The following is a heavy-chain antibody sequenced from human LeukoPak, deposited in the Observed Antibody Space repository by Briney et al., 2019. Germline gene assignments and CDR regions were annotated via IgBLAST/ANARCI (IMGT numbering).Heavy chain of an antibody. J-gene: IGHJ6*03. CDR1: GGSISTYY. CDR3: ARRRTTGLSGYMDV. CDR2: IDYSGST. V-gene: IGHV4-59*08. D-gene: IGHD2-2*01. Sequence: SETLSLTCAVSGGSISTYYWSWIRQPPGKGPEWIGDIDYSGSTNYNPSLKSRVTISVGTSKNQFSLNLTSVTAADTAVYYCARRRTTGLSGYMDVWGKGTTVPVSS.